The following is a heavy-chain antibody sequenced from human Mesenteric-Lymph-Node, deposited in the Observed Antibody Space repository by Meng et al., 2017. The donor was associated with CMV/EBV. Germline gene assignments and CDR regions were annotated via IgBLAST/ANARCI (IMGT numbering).Heavy chain of an antibody. J-gene: IGHJ6*02. CDR2: IRGSGSDL. CDR1: GFTFSHFE. CDR3: AGANLVALGKFYYGMDV. Sequence: GGSLRLSCAASGFTFSHFEMNWVRQAPGKGLEWVSYIRGSGSDLYYADSVKGRFTISRDNAKNSLYLQMNSLRAEDTAVYYCAGANLVALGKFYYGMDVWGQGTTVTVSS. D-gene: IGHD2-15*01. V-gene: IGHV3-48*03.